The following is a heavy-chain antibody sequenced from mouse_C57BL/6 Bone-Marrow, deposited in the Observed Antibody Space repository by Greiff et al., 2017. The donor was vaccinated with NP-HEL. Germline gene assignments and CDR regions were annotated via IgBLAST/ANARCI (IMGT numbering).Heavy chain of an antibody. CDR1: GYTFTSYW. Sequence: QVQLQQPGAELVMPGASVKLSCKASGYTFTSYWMHWVKQRPGQGLEWIGEIDPSDSYTNYNQKFKGKSTLTVDKSSSTAYMPLSSLTSEDSAVYYCARSPYYYGSRGPYFDYWGQGTTLTVSS. CDR3: ARSPYYYGSRGPYFDY. D-gene: IGHD1-1*01. J-gene: IGHJ2*01. V-gene: IGHV1-69*01. CDR2: IDPSDSYT.